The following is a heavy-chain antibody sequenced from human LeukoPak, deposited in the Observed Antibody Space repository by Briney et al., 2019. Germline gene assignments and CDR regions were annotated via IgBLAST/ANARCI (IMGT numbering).Heavy chain of an antibody. V-gene: IGHV3-7*05. J-gene: IGHJ4*02. CDR1: GFTFSSYW. CDR2: IKGDGTHT. CDR3: LRDYPGI. Sequence: QTGGSLRLSCATSGFTFSSYWMSWVRQAPGKGLEWVANIKGDGTHTNYLDSVKGRCTISRDNAKNSLYLQMSTLRAEDTALYFCLRDYPGIWGQGTLVTVSS.